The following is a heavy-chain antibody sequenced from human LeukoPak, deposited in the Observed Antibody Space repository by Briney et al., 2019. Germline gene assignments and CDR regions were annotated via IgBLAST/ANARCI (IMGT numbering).Heavy chain of an antibody. Sequence: ASVKVSCKASGYTFTSYYMHWVRQAPGQGLEWMGIINPSGGSTSYAQKSQGRVTMTRDMSTSTVYMELSSLRSEDTAVYYCASSRLRLGDFEYWGQGTLVTVSS. J-gene: IGHJ4*02. D-gene: IGHD5-12*01. CDR1: GYTFTSYY. CDR3: ASSRLRLGDFEY. CDR2: INPSGGST. V-gene: IGHV1-46*01.